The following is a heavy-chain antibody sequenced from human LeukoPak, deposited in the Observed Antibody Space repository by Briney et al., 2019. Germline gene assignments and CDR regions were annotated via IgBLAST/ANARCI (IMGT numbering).Heavy chain of an antibody. CDR3: AREAIFGVVIRYDYFDY. CDR2: INPYNGNT. V-gene: IGHV1-18*01. D-gene: IGHD3-3*01. J-gene: IGHJ4*02. CDR1: GYTFTAYG. Sequence: GASVKVSCKASGYTFTAYGVSWVRQAPGQGLEWMGWINPYNGNTKYAQKLQDRVSMTTDTSTSTAYMELRSLTSDDTAVYYCAREAIFGVVIRYDYFDYWGQGTLVTVSS.